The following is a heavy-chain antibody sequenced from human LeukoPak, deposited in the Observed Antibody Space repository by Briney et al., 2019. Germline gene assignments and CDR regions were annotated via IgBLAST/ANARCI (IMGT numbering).Heavy chain of an antibody. CDR1: GGSFSGNH. J-gene: IGHJ5*02. CDR2: INHSGST. CDR3: ARGDL. V-gene: IGHV4-34*01. Sequence: SETLSLTCAVYGGSFSGNHWSWIRQPPGKGLEWIGEINHSGSTNYNPSLKSRVTISVDTSKNQFSLKLTSVTAADTSVYYCARGDLWGQGTLVTVSS.